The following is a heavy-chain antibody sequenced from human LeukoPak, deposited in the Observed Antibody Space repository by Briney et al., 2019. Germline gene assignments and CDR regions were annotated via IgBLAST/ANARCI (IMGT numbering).Heavy chain of an antibody. CDR2: INHSGST. Sequence: PSETLSLTXTVAGGSISSYYWSWIRQPPGKGLEWIGEINHSGSTNYNPSRKSQVTISVDTSKNQFSLKLSSVTAADTAVYYCARGRVPELVRRDGYNVFDYWGQGTLVTVSS. CDR1: GGSISSYY. J-gene: IGHJ4*02. CDR3: ARGRVPELVRRDGYNVFDY. D-gene: IGHD5-24*01. V-gene: IGHV4-34*01.